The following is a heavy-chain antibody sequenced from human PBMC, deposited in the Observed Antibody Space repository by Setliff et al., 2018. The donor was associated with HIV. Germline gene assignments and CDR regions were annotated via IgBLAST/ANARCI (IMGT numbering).Heavy chain of an antibody. J-gene: IGHJ4*02. Sequence: SETLSLTCTVSGGSISSGSYYWSWIRQPAGKGLEWIGHIRTSGSTKYTPSLKSRVTISADTSKNQFSLNLSSVTDAETAVYYCARVGYHGSGRYSFDYWGQGTLVTVSS. V-gene: IGHV4-61*09. CDR1: GGSISSGSYY. CDR2: IRTSGST. CDR3: ARVGYHGSGRYSFDY. D-gene: IGHD3-10*01.